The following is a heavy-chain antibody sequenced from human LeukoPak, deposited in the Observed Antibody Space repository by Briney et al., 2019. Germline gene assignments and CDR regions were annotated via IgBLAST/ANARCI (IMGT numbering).Heavy chain of an antibody. V-gene: IGHV4-4*07. CDR2: IYTSGST. D-gene: IGHD4-11*01. CDR1: GGSTSSYY. Sequence: SETLSLTCTVSGGSTSSYYWSWIRQPAGKGLGWIGRIYTSGSTNYNPSLKSRVTMSVDTSKNQFSLKLSSVTAADTAVYYCARESVDYSNSYYFDYWGQGTLVTVSS. J-gene: IGHJ4*02. CDR3: ARESVDYSNSYYFDY.